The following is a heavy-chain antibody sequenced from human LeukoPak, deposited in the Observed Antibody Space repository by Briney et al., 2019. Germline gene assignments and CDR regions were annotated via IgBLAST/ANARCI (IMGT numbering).Heavy chain of an antibody. CDR1: GFTVSSNY. J-gene: IGHJ4*02. V-gene: IGHV3-66*01. D-gene: IGHD6-19*01. CDR2: IYSCGST. CDR3: ARGYSGGYSSGWGYYFDY. Sequence: GGVLRLSCAASGFTVSSNYMSWVRQAPGKGLEWVSVIYSCGSTYYADSVKGRFTISRDNSKNTLYLQMNSLRAEDTAVYYCARGYSGGYSSGWGYYFDYWGQGTLVTVSS.